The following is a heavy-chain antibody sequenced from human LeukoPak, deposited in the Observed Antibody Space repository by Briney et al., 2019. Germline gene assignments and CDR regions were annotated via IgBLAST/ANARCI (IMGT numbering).Heavy chain of an antibody. V-gene: IGHV3-74*01. CDR3: ARESGIAAALDL. CDR1: GFTFSSYW. Sequence: GGSLRLSCAASGFTFSSYWMPWVRQAPGKGLVWVSRINTDGSSTSYADSVKGRFTISRDNAKNTLYLQMNSLRAEDTAVYYCARESGIAAALDLWGQGTLVTVSS. J-gene: IGHJ5*02. D-gene: IGHD6-13*01. CDR2: INTDGSST.